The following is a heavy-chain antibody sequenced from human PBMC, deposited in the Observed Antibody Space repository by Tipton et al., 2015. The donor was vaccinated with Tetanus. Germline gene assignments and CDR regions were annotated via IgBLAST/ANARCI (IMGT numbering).Heavy chain of an antibody. CDR3: ARAHCTDGVCNFDF. D-gene: IGHD2-8*01. Sequence: EVQLVQSGGEVKKPGESLKISCKGSGYIFTNYWIGWVRQKPGKGLEWMGIIYPGDSDTRYSPSFQGQVTISVDKSINTAYLQWGSLKASDTSMFYCARAHCTDGVCNFDFWGQGALVTVAS. J-gene: IGHJ4*02. CDR1: GYIFTNYW. CDR2: IYPGDSDT. V-gene: IGHV5-51*01.